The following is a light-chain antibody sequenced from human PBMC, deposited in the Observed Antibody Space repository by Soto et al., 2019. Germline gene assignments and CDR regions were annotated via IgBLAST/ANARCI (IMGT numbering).Light chain of an antibody. CDR2: DAS. CDR1: QSVSSY. V-gene: IGKV3-11*01. J-gene: IGKJ5*01. Sequence: EIVLTQSPATLSLSPGERATLSCRASQSVSSYLAWYEQKPGQAPRLLIYDASNKAPGIPARFSASGSGTDFTLTSSSLEPEDSEVYYCQQRGNWITFGPGTRLEIK. CDR3: QQRGNWIT.